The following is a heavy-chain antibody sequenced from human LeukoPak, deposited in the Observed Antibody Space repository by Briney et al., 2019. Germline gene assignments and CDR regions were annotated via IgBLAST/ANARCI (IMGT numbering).Heavy chain of an antibody. D-gene: IGHD5-12*01. CDR1: GFTFSSYA. CDR3: ARVAVDLNDPL. J-gene: IGHJ4*02. CDR2: ISSNGGST. Sequence: GGSLRPSCAASGFTFSSYAMHWVRQAPGKGLEYVSAISSNGGSTYYANSVKGRFTISRDNSKNTLYLQMGSLRAEDMAVYYCARVAVDLNDPLWGQGTLVTVSS. V-gene: IGHV3-64*01.